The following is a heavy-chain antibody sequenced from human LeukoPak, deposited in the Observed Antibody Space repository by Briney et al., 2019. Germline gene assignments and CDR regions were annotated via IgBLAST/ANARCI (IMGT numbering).Heavy chain of an antibody. J-gene: IGHJ5*02. D-gene: IGHD4-17*01. Sequence: ASVKVSCKASGYTFSSYDIHWVRQATGQGLEWMGWMNPHSGKTGYAQNFQGRVTMTRDTSISTAYMELSSLRSEDTAVYYCARLSSHYGDYKVDPWGQGTLVTVSS. V-gene: IGHV1-8*01. CDR2: MNPHSGKT. CDR3: ARLSSHYGDYKVDP. CDR1: GYTFSSYD.